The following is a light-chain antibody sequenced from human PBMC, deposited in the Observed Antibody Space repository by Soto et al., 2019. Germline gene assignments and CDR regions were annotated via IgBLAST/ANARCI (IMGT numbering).Light chain of an antibody. V-gene: IGKV3-11*01. Sequence: EIVLTQSPATLSLSPGERATLSYRASQSVSSYLAWYQQKPGQAPRLLIYDASNRATGIPARFSSSGSGTDFTLTISSLEPEDFAVYYCQQLSNWPPITFGQGTRLEIK. CDR1: QSVSSY. CDR2: DAS. CDR3: QQLSNWPPIT. J-gene: IGKJ5*01.